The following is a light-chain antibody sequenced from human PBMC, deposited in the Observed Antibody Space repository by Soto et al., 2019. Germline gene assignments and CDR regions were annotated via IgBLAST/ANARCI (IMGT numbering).Light chain of an antibody. CDR2: DVS. Sequence: QSALTQAASVSGSPGQSITISCTGTSRDVGGSNSVSWYQQHPGKAPKLLIYDVSNRPSGVSNRFSGSKSGNTASLTISGLQAGDEADYYCSSYTSSSTVVFGGGTQLTVL. V-gene: IGLV2-14*01. CDR1: SRDVGGSNS. CDR3: SSYTSSSTVV. J-gene: IGLJ2*01.